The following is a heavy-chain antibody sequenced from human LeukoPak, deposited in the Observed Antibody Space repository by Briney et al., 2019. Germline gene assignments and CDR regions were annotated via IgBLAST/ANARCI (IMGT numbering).Heavy chain of an antibody. CDR3: ARSDNSGHYYVDY. J-gene: IGHJ4*02. V-gene: IGHV3-53*01. CDR1: GFAFSSYA. D-gene: IGHD3-22*01. Sequence: PGGSLRLSCAASGFAFSSYAMSWVRQAPGKGLEWVSVIYSGGGTYYADSVKGRFTISRDNSKNTLDLQMNSLRAEDTAVYYCARSDNSGHYYVDYWGQGTLVTVSS. CDR2: IYSGGGT.